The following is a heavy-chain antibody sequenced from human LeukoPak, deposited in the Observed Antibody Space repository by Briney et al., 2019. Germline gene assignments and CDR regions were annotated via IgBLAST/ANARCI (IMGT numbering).Heavy chain of an antibody. CDR1: GGSFSGYY. V-gene: IGHV4-31*11. CDR2: IYYSEST. J-gene: IGHJ3*02. Sequence: SETLSLTCAVYGGSFSGYYWSWIRQHPGKGLEWMGYIYYSESTYYNPSLKSRVTISVATSKNQFSLKLSSVTAADTAVYYCARDQMDDSDAFDIWGQGTMVTVSS. D-gene: IGHD5-24*01. CDR3: ARDQMDDSDAFDI.